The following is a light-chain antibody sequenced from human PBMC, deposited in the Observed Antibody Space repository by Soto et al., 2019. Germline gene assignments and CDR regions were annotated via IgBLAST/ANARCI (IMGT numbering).Light chain of an antibody. CDR1: QSVLYSSDNKNY. J-gene: IGKJ4*01. V-gene: IGKV4-1*01. CDR2: WAS. Sequence: DIVVTQSPDSQAVSLGERATINCKSSQSVLYSSDNKNYLAWYQQKPGQPPKLLIHWASTRESGVPDRFSGSGSGTDFTLTISSLQPEDVAAYYCQKYNSAPLTFGGGTKVEIK. CDR3: QKYNSAPLT.